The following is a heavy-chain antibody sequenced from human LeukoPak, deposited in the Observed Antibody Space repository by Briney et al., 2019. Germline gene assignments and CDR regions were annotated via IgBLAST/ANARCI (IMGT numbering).Heavy chain of an antibody. J-gene: IGHJ4*02. D-gene: IGHD3-3*01. CDR2: IYYTGSA. V-gene: IGHV4-39*01. CDR1: GASINNNNYY. Sequence: SETLSLTCTVSGASINNNNYYWGWIRQPPGKGLEWIGTIYYTGSAYYNPSLKGRVTISVDTSKNQFSLRLSSVTAADTAVYYCQSRFLEWLLDYWGQGTLVTVSS. CDR3: QSRFLEWLLDY.